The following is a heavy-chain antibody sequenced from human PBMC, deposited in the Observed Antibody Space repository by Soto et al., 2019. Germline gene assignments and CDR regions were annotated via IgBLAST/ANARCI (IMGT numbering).Heavy chain of an antibody. CDR1: GGTFSSYA. J-gene: IGHJ4*02. D-gene: IGHD6-13*01. Sequence: ASVKVSCKASGGTFSSYAISWVRQAPGQGLEWMGGIIPIFGTANYAQKFQGRVTITADESTSTAYMELSSLRSEDTAVYYCARDRGSSSDFDYWGQGTLVTVSS. V-gene: IGHV1-69*13. CDR2: IIPIFGTA. CDR3: ARDRGSSSDFDY.